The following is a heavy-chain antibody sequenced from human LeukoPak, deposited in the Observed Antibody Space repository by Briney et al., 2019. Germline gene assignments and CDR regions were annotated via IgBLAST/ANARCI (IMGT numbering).Heavy chain of an antibody. CDR1: GGSISSYC. D-gene: IGHD3-3*01. V-gene: IGHV4-4*07. J-gene: IGHJ6*03. CDR3: ARETIFGVVKNYYYYYMDV. CDR2: IYTSGST. Sequence: PSETLSLTCTVSGGSISSYCWSWIRQPAGKGLEWIRRIYTSGSTNYNPSLKSRVTMSVDTSKNQFSLKLSSVTAADTAVYYCARETIFGVVKNYYYYYMDVWGKGTTVTVSS.